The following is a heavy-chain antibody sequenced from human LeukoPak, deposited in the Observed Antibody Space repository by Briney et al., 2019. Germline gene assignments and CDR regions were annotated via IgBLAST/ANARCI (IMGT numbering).Heavy chain of an antibody. CDR2: VSSSTSTI. CDR3: AKDRGGFTHYFDF. V-gene: IGHV3-48*01. CDR1: GFTFSTYS. Sequence: GGSLRLSCAASGFTFSTYSMNWVRQAPGKGLEWVSYVSSSTSTIYYTDSVKGRFTISRDNAKNSLYLQMDSLRAEDTAVYYCAKDRGGFTHYFDFWGQGILVTVSS. J-gene: IGHJ4*02. D-gene: IGHD3-10*01.